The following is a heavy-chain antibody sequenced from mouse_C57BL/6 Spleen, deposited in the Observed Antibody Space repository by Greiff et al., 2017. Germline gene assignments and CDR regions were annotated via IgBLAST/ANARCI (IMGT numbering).Heavy chain of an antibody. V-gene: IGHV14-1*01. J-gene: IGHJ3*01. CDR1: GFNIKDYY. CDR3: TSIYDGYYPFAY. CDR2: IDPEDGDT. D-gene: IGHD2-3*01. Sequence: VQLQQSGAELVRPGASVKLSCTASGFNIKDYYMHWVKQRPEQGLEWIGRIDPEDGDTEYAPKFQGKATMTADTSSNTAYLQLSSLTSEDTAVYYCTSIYDGYYPFAYWGQGTLVTVSA.